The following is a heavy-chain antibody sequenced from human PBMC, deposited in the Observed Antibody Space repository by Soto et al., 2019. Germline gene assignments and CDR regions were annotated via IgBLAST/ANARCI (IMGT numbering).Heavy chain of an antibody. Sequence: SETLSLTCTVSGGSISSSSYYWGWIRQPPGKGLEWIGSIYYSGSTYYNPSLKSRVTISVDTSKNQFSLKLSSVTAADTAVYYCARRSDYGDYVTFDYWGQGTLVTVSS. CDR3: ARRSDYGDYVTFDY. D-gene: IGHD4-17*01. CDR1: GGSISSSSYY. CDR2: IYYSGST. V-gene: IGHV4-39*01. J-gene: IGHJ4*02.